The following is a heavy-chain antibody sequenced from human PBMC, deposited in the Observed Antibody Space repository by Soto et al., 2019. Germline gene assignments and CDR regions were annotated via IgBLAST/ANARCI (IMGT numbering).Heavy chain of an antibody. CDR3: AREVVVGATAKFDR. J-gene: IGHJ5*02. D-gene: IGHD2-21*01. Sequence: EVQMVESGGGLIQPGGSLKLSCAVSGFGVTESETYVSWIRQAPGKGLEWVAAFYRGGRRNYAASVKGRFVISRDKSENSFFLQLNLVRVEDTAVYYCAREVVVGATAKFDRWGQGTMVSVSP. V-gene: IGHV3-53*03. CDR1: GFGVTESETY. CDR2: FYRGGRR.